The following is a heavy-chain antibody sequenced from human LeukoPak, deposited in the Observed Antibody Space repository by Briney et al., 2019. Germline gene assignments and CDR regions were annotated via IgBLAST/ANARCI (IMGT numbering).Heavy chain of an antibody. CDR1: GGSINRGDYH. CDR3: ARDQVCGSDCHNWFDP. V-gene: IGHV4-30-4*08. CDR2: VYYTGGT. J-gene: IGHJ5*02. Sequence: SETLSLTCTVSGGSINRGDYHWSWIRQPPGKSLEWIGYVYYTGGTYYDPPFRSRAIILIDTSKNQFSLKLSSVTAADTAVYYRARDQVCGSDCHNWFDPWGQGTLVTVSS. D-gene: IGHD2-21*01.